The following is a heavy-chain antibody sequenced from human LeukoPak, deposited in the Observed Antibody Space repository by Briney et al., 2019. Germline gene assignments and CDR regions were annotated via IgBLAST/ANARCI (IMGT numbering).Heavy chain of an antibody. V-gene: IGHV4-59*01. Sequence: PSETLSLTCTFSGGSISSYYWSWIRQPPGKGLEWIGYIYYSGSTNYNPSLKSRVTISVDTSKNQFSLKLSSVTAADTAVYYCARMGYSYGYFDYWGQGTLVTVSS. CDR3: ARMGYSYGYFDY. J-gene: IGHJ4*02. CDR1: GGSISSYY. D-gene: IGHD5-18*01. CDR2: IYYSGST.